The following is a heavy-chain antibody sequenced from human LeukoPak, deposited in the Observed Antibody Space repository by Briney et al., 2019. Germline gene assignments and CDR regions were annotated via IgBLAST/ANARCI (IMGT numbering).Heavy chain of an antibody. CDR2: INHSGYT. V-gene: IGHV4-34*01. D-gene: IGHD4-17*01. J-gene: IGHJ4*02. Sequence: SETLSLTCAVSGVSFNDYYWSWVRQTPGKGLEWIGEINHSGYTNDSPSLKSRVTLSIDTSRKQFSLNLRSVTVADSGIYCCTRMTTGHDYWGQGTLVTASS. CDR1: GVSFNDYY. CDR3: TRMTTGHDY.